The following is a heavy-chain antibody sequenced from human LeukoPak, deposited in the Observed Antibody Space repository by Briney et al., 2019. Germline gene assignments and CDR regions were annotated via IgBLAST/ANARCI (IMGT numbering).Heavy chain of an antibody. CDR1: VYTFTIYY. D-gene: IGHD3-22*01. Sequence: ASVKVSCKASVYTFTIYYMHWVRQAPGQGLEWMGIINPSGGSTSYAQKFQGRVTMTRDTSTSTVCMELSSLRSEDTAVYYCAREEDYYDSSGYYPIDYWGQGTLVTVSS. CDR2: INPSGGST. CDR3: AREEDYYDSSGYYPIDY. V-gene: IGHV1-46*01. J-gene: IGHJ4*02.